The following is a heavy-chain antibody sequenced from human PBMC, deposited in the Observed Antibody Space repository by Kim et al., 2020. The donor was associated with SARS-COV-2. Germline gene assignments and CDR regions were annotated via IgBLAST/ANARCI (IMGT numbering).Heavy chain of an antibody. D-gene: IGHD6-19*01. CDR3: ARDGVGVAVAFDP. J-gene: IGHJ5*02. CDR1: GGSISSGSYY. Sequence: SETLSLTCTVSGGSISSGSYYWSWIRQPAGKGLEWIGRIYTSGSTNYNPSLKSRVTISVDTSKNQFSLKLSSVTAADTAVYYCARDGVGVAVAFDPWGQGTLVTVSS. V-gene: IGHV4-61*02. CDR2: IYTSGST.